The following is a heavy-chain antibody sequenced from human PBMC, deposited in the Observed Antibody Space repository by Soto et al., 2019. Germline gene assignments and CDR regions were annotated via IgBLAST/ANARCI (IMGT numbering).Heavy chain of an antibody. D-gene: IGHD2-21*01. Sequence: SGPTLVKPTQTLTLTCTFSGFSLTTSGVGVGWIRQPPGKALEWLALLYWDDDERYSPSLKSRLTIAKDTSKNQVILTMTNMDPADTATYYCALTYISPWQTWGQGTLVTVSS. J-gene: IGHJ5*02. V-gene: IGHV2-5*02. CDR3: ALTYISPWQT. CDR2: LYWDDDE. CDR1: GFSLTTSGVG.